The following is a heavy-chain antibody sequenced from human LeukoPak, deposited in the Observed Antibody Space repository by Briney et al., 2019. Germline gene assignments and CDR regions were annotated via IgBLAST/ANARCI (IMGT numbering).Heavy chain of an antibody. J-gene: IGHJ1*01. Sequence: GRSLRLSCAASGFTFSSYAMHWVRQAPGKGLEWVAVISYDGSNKYYADSVKGRFTISRDNSENTLYLQMNSLRAEDTAVYYCAGDYPSSSGIPVYFQHWGQGTLVTVSS. V-gene: IGHV3-30-3*01. CDR1: GFTFSSYA. CDR3: AGDYPSSSGIPVYFQH. CDR2: ISYDGSNK. D-gene: IGHD4-17*01.